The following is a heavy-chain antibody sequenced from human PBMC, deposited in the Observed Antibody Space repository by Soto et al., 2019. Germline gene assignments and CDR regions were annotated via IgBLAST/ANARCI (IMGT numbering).Heavy chain of an antibody. D-gene: IGHD7-27*01. Sequence: QLQLQESGPGLLKPSETLSLTCTVSGASTSSSSYYWGWIRQPPAKGLEWIGSIYYSGSTYYNPSLKSRVTISVDTSKNQFSLKLSSVTAADTAVYYCARSRENLGNFDYWGQGTLVTVSS. CDR2: IYYSGST. CDR3: ARSRENLGNFDY. V-gene: IGHV4-39*01. J-gene: IGHJ4*02. CDR1: GASTSSSSYY.